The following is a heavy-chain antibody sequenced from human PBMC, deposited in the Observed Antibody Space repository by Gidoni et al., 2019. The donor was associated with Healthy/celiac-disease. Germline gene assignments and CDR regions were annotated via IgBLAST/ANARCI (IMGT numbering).Heavy chain of an antibody. CDR3: ARAGGLRLRFERALAY. Sequence: QVQLQQWGAGLLKPSETLSLTCAVYGRSFSGYYWSWIRQPPGKGLEWIGEINHSGSTNYNPSLKSRVTISLDTSKNQFSLKLSSVTAADTAVYYCARAGGLRLRFERALAYWGQGTLVTVSS. V-gene: IGHV4-34*01. D-gene: IGHD5-12*01. J-gene: IGHJ4*02. CDR2: INHSGST. CDR1: GRSFSGYY.